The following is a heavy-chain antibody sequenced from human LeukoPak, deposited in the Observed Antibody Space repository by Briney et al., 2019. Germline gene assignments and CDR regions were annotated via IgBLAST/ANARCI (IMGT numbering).Heavy chain of an antibody. CDR1: GFTFSNAW. J-gene: IGHJ6*02. D-gene: IGHD4-23*01. CDR3: TTTTVVIRHYYYYYGMDV. CDR2: IKSKTGGGTT. V-gene: IGHV3-15*01. Sequence: PGGSLRLSCAASGFTFSNAWMSWVRQAPGKGREWFGRIKSKTGGGTTDYAAPVKGRFTISRDDSKNTLYLQMNSLKTADTAVYYCTTTTVVIRHYYYYYGMDVWGQGTTVTVSS.